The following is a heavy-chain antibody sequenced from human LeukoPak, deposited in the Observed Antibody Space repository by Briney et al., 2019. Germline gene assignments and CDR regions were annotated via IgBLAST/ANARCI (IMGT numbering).Heavy chain of an antibody. CDR3: ARDPQSGYSSGWYVGWFDP. CDR2: INHSGST. V-gene: IGHV4-34*01. CDR1: GGAFRGHY. Sequence: SDTLSLTCADYGGAFRGHYWSWIRQPPGKGLEWIGEINHSGSTNYNPSLKSRVTISVDTSKNQFSLKLSSVTAADTAVYYCARDPQSGYSSGWYVGWFDPWGQGTLVTVSS. J-gene: IGHJ5*02. D-gene: IGHD6-19*01.